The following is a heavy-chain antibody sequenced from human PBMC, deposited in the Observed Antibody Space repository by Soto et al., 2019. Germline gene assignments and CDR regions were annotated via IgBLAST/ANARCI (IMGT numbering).Heavy chain of an antibody. V-gene: IGHV1-18*01. CDR3: ATHGSGSF. Sequence: QAQLVQSGAEVKKPGDSVKVSCKASGYIFTSHGISWVRQAPGQGLEWMGCISPYNGNTKYAQKFQGRVTMTTDTPTSTAYMELRSLRSEDRAVYYGATHGSGSFWGQGTLVTVSS. CDR2: ISPYNGNT. D-gene: IGHD3-10*01. J-gene: IGHJ4*02. CDR1: GYIFTSHG.